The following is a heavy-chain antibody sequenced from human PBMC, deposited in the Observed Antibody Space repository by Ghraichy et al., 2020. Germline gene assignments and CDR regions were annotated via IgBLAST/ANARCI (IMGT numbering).Heavy chain of an antibody. CDR3: ARWQSSSWGLEDDTFNV. Sequence: GGSLRLSCAASGFTFSCCEMNWVRQAPGKGLEWVSYISRNGKNKYYADSVKGRFTISRDDAKNSLYLQMDSLRAEDTAVYYCARWQSSSWGLEDDTFNVWGQGTMVTVSS. CDR2: ISRNGKNK. J-gene: IGHJ3*01. CDR1: GFTFSCCE. V-gene: IGHV3-48*03. D-gene: IGHD6-13*01.